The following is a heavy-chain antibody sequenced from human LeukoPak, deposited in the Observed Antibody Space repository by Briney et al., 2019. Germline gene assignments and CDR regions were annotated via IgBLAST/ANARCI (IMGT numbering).Heavy chain of an antibody. CDR1: GDSISSGDNY. Sequence: ASETLSLTCTVSGDSISSGDNYWSWIRQPPGKGLEWIGYIHYSGSTYYNPSLKSRVIISGDMSKNQFSLTLNSLTAADSAMYYCARAAAGTNSWYYFDYWGQGTLVTASS. J-gene: IGHJ4*02. CDR2: IHYSGST. V-gene: IGHV4-30-4*01. CDR3: ARAAAGTNSWYYFDY. D-gene: IGHD6-19*01.